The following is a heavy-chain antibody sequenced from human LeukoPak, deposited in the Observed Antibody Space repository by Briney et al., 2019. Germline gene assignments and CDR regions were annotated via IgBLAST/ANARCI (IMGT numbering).Heavy chain of an antibody. Sequence: ASVKVSCKASGGTFSSYAISWVRQAPGQGLEWMGRIIPILGIANYAQKFQGRVTITADKSTSTVYMELSSLRSDDTAVYYCAREAIFGVVREYYFDYWGQGTLVTVSS. CDR3: AREAIFGVVREYYFDY. V-gene: IGHV1-69*04. CDR1: GGTFSSYA. D-gene: IGHD3-3*01. CDR2: IIPILGIA. J-gene: IGHJ4*02.